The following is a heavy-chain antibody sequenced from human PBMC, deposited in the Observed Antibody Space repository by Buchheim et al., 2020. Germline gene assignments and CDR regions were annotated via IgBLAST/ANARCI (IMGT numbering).Heavy chain of an antibody. J-gene: IGHJ4*02. V-gene: IGHV3-30*18. CDR2: ISYDGSNK. Sequence: VQLVESGGGVVQPGRSLRLSCAASGFTFSSYGLHWVRQAPGKGLEWVAVISYDGSNKYYGDSVKGRFTISRDNSKNPLYLQMNSLRAEDTAVYYCAKGDKYYYDSSAYPVDYWGQGTL. D-gene: IGHD3-22*01. CDR1: GFTFSSYG. CDR3: AKGDKYYYDSSAYPVDY.